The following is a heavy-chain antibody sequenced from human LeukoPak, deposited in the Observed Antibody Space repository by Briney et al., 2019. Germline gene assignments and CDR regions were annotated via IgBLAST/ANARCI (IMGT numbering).Heavy chain of an antibody. CDR1: GFTFSSYW. CDR2: INSDGSST. D-gene: IGHD3-3*01. J-gene: IGHJ4*02. V-gene: IGHV3-74*01. CDR3: ARSGRGVVITPCIDY. Sequence: GGSLRLSCAASGFTFSSYWMHWVRQAPGKGLVWVSRINSDGSSTSYADSVKGRFTISRDNAKNTLYLQMNSLRAEDTAVYYCARSGRGVVITPCIDYWGQGTLVTVSS.